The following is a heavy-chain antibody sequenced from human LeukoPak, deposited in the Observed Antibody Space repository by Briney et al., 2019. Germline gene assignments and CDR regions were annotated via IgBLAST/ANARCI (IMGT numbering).Heavy chain of an antibody. J-gene: IGHJ4*02. CDR2: ISATGGSS. CDR1: GFTFSSYA. D-gene: IGHD1-26*01. Sequence: GGSLRLSCAASGFTFSSYAMSWVRQAPGKGLEWVSSISATGGSSYYADSVRGRFTISRDNSKNTLYLQMNSLRAAGTAAYYCAKDSGSYRYFDYWGQGTLVTVSS. V-gene: IGHV3-23*01. CDR3: AKDSGSYRYFDY.